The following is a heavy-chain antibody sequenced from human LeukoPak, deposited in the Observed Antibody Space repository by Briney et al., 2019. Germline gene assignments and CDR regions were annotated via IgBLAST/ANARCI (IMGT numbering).Heavy chain of an antibody. J-gene: IGHJ4*02. CDR1: GGSFSGYY. CDR3: ARRLQWLVNY. CDR2: INHSGST. Sequence: SETLSLTCAVYGGSFSGYYWSWIRQPPGKGLEWIGEINHSGSTNYNPSLKSRVTISVDTSKNQFSLKLSSVTAADTAVYYCARRLQWLVNYWGQGTLVTVSS. D-gene: IGHD6-19*01. V-gene: IGHV4-34*01.